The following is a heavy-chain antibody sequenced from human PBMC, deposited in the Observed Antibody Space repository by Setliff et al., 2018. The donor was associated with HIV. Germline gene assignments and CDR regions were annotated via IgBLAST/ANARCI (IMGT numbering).Heavy chain of an antibody. Sequence: PGESLKISCAASGFTFDDYGMSWVRQAPGKGLEWVSGINWNGGSTGYADSVKGRFTISRDNAKNSLYLQMNSLRAEDTALYYCARAPGYFDSSGYYYGYYYYYMDVGGKGTTVTVSS. D-gene: IGHD3-22*01. V-gene: IGHV3-20*04. CDR2: INWNGGST. J-gene: IGHJ6*03. CDR1: GFTFDDYG. CDR3: ARAPGYFDSSGYYYGYYYYYMDV.